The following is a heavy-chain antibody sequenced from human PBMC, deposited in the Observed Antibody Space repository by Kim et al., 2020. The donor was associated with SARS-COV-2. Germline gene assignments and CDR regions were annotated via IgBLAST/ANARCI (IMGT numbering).Heavy chain of an antibody. CDR1: GGSISSSSYY. V-gene: IGHV4-39*01. D-gene: IGHD4-17*01. CDR3: ARHFSHGDYFDY. CDR2: IYYSGST. Sequence: SETLSLTCTVSGGSISSSSYYWGWIRQPPGKGLEWIGSIYYSGSTYYNPSLKSRVTISVDTSKNQFSLKLSSVTAADTAVYYCARHFSHGDYFDYWGQGT. J-gene: IGHJ4*02.